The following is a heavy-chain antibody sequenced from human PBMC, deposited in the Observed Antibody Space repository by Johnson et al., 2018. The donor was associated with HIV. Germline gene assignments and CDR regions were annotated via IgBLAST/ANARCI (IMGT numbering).Heavy chain of an antibody. D-gene: IGHD5-12*01. CDR2: ISWNSGSI. J-gene: IGHJ3*02. V-gene: IGHV3-9*01. Sequence: VQLVESGGGLVQPGGSLRLSCAASGFTFDDYAMHWVRQVPGKGLEWVSGISWNSGSIGYAASVKGRFTISRDNSKNTLYLQMNSLRAEDTAVYYTRATIPRDAFDIWGQGTMVTVSS. CDR1: GFTFDDYA. CDR3: RATIPRDAFDI.